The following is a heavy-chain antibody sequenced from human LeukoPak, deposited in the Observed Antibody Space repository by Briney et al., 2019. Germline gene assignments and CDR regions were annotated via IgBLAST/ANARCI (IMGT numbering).Heavy chain of an antibody. D-gene: IGHD1-26*01. CDR1: GGTFSSYA. J-gene: IGHJ4*02. V-gene: IGHV1-69*13. CDR2: IIPIFGTA. Sequence: SVKVSCKASGGTFSSYAISWVRQAPGQGLEWMGGIIPIFGTANYAQKFQGRVTITADESTSTAYMELSSLRSEDTAVYYCARDGRDGSYFNFGYWGQGTLVTVSS. CDR3: ARDGRDGSYFNFGY.